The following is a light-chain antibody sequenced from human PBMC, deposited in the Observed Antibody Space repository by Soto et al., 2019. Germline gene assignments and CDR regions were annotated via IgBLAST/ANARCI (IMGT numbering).Light chain of an antibody. J-gene: IGLJ3*02. CDR3: GSYTTSSTWV. CDR2: EVT. Sequence: QSALTQPASVSGSPGQSITISCTGTSSDVGGYNYVSWYQQHPGKAPKLMIYEVTNRPSGVSDRFSGSKSGNTASLTISGLXXXXEXXYYCGSYTTSSTWVFGGGTKLTVL. V-gene: IGLV2-14*01. CDR1: SSDVGGYNY.